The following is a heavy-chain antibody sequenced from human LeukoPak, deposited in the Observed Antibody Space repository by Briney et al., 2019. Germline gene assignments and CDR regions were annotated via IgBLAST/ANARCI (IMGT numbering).Heavy chain of an antibody. CDR1: GGSISSGSYY. CDR2: IYTSGST. D-gene: IGHD3-9*01. J-gene: IGHJ4*02. CDR3: ARYLDYDILTGYFHYFDY. Sequence: TSQTLSLTCTVSGGSISSGSYYWSWIRQPAGKGLEWIGRIYTSGSTNYNPSLKSRVTISVDTSKSQFSLKLSSVTAADTAVYYCARYLDYDILTGYFHYFDYWGQGTLVTVSS. V-gene: IGHV4-61*02.